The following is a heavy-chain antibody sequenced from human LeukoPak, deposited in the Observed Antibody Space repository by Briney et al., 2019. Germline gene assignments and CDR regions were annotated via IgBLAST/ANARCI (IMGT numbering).Heavy chain of an antibody. D-gene: IGHD6-13*01. CDR1: GFTFSSYS. Sequence: GGSLRLSCAASGFTFSSYSMNWVRQAPGKGLEWVSSISSSSSYIYYADSVKGRFTISRDNAKNSLYLQMNSLRAEDTAVYYCARDRGRAADDVWGQGTTVTVSS. V-gene: IGHV3-21*01. CDR3: ARDRGRAADDV. CDR2: ISSSSSYI. J-gene: IGHJ6*02.